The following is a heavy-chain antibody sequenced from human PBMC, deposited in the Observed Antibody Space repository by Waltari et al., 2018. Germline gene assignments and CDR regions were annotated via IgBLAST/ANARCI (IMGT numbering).Heavy chain of an antibody. Sequence: EVQLLESGGGLVQPGGSLRLSCAASGFTFSSYAMSWVRQAPGKGMVCVSGSSGSGGSTYYADSVKGRFTISRDNSKNTLYLQMNSLRAEDTAVYYCAYEELSSVWGQGTLFTVSS. J-gene: IGHJ4*02. CDR2: SSGSGGST. D-gene: IGHD1-7*01. CDR3: AYEELSSV. V-gene: IGHV3-23*01. CDR1: GFTFSSYA.